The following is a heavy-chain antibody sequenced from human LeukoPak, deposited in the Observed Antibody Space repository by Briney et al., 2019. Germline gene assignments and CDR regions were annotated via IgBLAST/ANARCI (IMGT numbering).Heavy chain of an antibody. CDR3: ATIPLADSSGYMFDP. V-gene: IGHV1-24*01. Sequence: ASVKVSCKVSGYTLTELSMHWVRQAPGKGLEWMGGFDPEDGETIYAQKFQGRVTMTEDTSTDRAYMELSSLRSEDTAVYYCATIPLADSSGYMFDPWGQGTLVTVSS. CDR1: GYTLTELS. CDR2: FDPEDGET. J-gene: IGHJ5*02. D-gene: IGHD3-22*01.